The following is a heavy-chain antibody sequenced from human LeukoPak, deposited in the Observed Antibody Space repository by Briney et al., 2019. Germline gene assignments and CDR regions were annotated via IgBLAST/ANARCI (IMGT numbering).Heavy chain of an antibody. CDR1: GFTVSSND. V-gene: IGHV3-66*01. CDR3: ARYSGTFSNSYFDC. D-gene: IGHD1-26*01. CDR2: IYSGRST. Sequence: GGSLRLSCAASGFTVSSNDMSWVRQAPGKELEWVSLIYSGRSTYYADSVKGRFIISRDNSKNTLYLQMNSLRAEDTAVYYCARYSGTFSNSYFDCWGQGTLVTVSS. J-gene: IGHJ4*02.